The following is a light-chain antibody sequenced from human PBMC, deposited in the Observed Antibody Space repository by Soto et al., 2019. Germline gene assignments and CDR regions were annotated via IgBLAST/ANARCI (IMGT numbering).Light chain of an antibody. CDR3: LQYSSFPYT. CDR2: ATS. CDR1: QGIRYD. J-gene: IGKJ2*01. Sequence: DIQMTQSPSSLSASVGDRINITCRASQGIRYDLGWYQQKPGKAPKRLFYATSGLQSGVPSRFSGGGSGTEFTLTISSLQPEDFATYYCLQYSSFPYTFGQGTKLEIK. V-gene: IGKV1-17*01.